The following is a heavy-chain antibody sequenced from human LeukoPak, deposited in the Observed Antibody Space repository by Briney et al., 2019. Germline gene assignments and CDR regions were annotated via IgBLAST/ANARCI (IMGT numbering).Heavy chain of an antibody. V-gene: IGHV4-34*01. CDR1: GGSFSGYY. CDR2: INPSGGT. Sequence: SETLSLTCAVSGGSFSGYYWNWIRQPPGNGLEWIGEINPSGGTNYSPSLKSRVTISVNTSTTQISLKVTPVTAADTAVYYCARGNNRGRLANWGQGTLVTVSS. D-gene: IGHD3-16*01. CDR3: ARGNNRGRLAN. J-gene: IGHJ4*02.